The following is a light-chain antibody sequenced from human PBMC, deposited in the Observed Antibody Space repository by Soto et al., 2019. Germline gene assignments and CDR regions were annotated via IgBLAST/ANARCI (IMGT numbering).Light chain of an antibody. CDR2: LGS. Sequence: DIVITQSPLSLSFTPGESAAISCRGSQILLQTNGYKYLDWYLQRPGQSPQLLIYLGSNRAHGVPDRFSGSGTGTDLTLKISSVEADDVGVYYCMQALQTPITFGQGTRLEIK. J-gene: IGKJ5*01. V-gene: IGKV2-28*01. CDR1: QILLQTNGYKY. CDR3: MQALQTPIT.